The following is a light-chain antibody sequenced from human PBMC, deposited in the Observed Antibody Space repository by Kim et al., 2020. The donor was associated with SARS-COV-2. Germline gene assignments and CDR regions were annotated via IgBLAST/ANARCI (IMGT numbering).Light chain of an antibody. V-gene: IGLV3-1*01. CDR2: QDS. J-gene: IGLJ1*01. Sequence: SYELTQPPSVSVSPGQTASITCSGDKLGDKYACWYQQKPGQSPVLVIYQDSKRPSGIPERFSGSNSGNTATLTISGPQAMDEADYYCQAWDSSTVFGTGT. CDR1: KLGDKY. CDR3: QAWDSSTV.